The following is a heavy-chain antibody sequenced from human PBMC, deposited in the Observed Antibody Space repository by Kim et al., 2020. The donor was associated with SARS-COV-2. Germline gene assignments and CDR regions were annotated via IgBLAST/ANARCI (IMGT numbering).Heavy chain of an antibody. D-gene: IGHD3-10*01. V-gene: IGHV4-39*01. J-gene: IGHJ5*02. CDR3: ARVFGSGSYSFDP. Sequence: YTPSLQTRITISVDTSKNQFSLKLTSVTATDTAVYYCARVFGSGSYSFDPWGQGTLVTVSS.